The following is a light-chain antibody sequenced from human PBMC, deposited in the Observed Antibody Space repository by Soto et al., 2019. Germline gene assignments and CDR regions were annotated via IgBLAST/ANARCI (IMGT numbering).Light chain of an antibody. CDR3: QQRSNWPPEIT. V-gene: IGKV3-11*01. J-gene: IGKJ5*01. CDR2: DAS. CDR1: QSVSSSY. Sequence: ILLTQSPAILSVSPGGRATLSCRAIQSVSSSYLAWYQQKPGQAPRLLIYDASNRATGVPARFSGSVSGTDFTLTVSSLEPEDFALYSCQQRSNWPPEITCGQGTRLEI.